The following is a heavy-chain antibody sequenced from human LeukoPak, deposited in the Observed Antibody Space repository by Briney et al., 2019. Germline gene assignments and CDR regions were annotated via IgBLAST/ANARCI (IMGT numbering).Heavy chain of an antibody. CDR1: GGSISSSSYY. D-gene: IGHD3-3*01. CDR2: IYYSGST. J-gene: IGHJ4*02. V-gene: IGHV4-39*01. Sequence: PSETLSLTCTVSGGSISSSSYYWGWIRQPPGKGLEWIGGIYYSGSTYYNPSLKSRVTISVDTSKNQFSLKLSSVTAADTAVYYCARRSYDFWSGSGPFDYWGQGTLVTVSS. CDR3: ARRSYDFWSGSGPFDY.